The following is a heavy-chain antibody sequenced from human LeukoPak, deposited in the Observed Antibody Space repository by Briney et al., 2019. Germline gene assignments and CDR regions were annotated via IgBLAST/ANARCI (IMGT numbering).Heavy chain of an antibody. CDR1: GFTFSSYA. J-gene: IGHJ4*02. D-gene: IGHD3-22*01. Sequence: GGSLRLSCAAFGFTFSSYAMSWVRQAPGKGLEWVSAISGSGGSTYYADSVKGRFTISRDNSKNTLYLQMNSLRAEDTAVYYCAKEVPYYYDSSGYYRYYFDYWGQGTLVTVSS. CDR2: ISGSGGST. CDR3: AKEVPYYYDSSGYYRYYFDY. V-gene: IGHV3-23*01.